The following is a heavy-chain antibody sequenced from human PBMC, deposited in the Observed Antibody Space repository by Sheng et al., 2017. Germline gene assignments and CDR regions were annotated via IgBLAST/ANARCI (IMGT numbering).Heavy chain of an antibody. CDR3: ARVYSH. Sequence: QVQLQESGPGLVKPSETLSLTCTVSGYSISSGYYWGWIRQPPGKGLEWIGSIFHSGSTYYNPSLKSRVTISVDTSKNEFSXKMTSVTAADTAVYYCARVYSHWGQGTLVTVSS. V-gene: IGHV4-38-2*02. J-gene: IGHJ4*02. CDR2: IFHSGST. CDR1: GYSISSGYY. D-gene: IGHD1-26*01.